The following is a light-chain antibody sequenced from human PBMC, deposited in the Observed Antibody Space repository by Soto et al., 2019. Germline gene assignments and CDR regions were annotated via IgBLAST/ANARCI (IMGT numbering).Light chain of an antibody. CDR2: TAS. CDR3: QQSFSTPPWT. Sequence: DIQITQSPPSLSSCLLDRVTITCRAGQNITSYLNWYQQKPGTAPKLLIYTASSLQSGVPPRFSGSGSGTDFILTISSLQPEDCATYYCQQSFSTPPWTFGQGTKVDI. CDR1: QNITSY. V-gene: IGKV1-39*01. J-gene: IGKJ1*01.